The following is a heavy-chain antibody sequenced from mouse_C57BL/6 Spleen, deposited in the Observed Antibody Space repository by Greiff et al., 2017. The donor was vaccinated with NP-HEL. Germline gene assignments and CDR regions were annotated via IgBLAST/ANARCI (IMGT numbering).Heavy chain of an antibody. J-gene: IGHJ3*01. D-gene: IGHD2-5*01. Sequence: EVMLVESGGGLVKPGGSLKLSCAASGFTFSDYGMHWVRQAPEKGLEWVAYISSGSSTIYYADTVKGRFTISRDNAKNTLFLQMTSLRSEDTAMYYCARPYSNVPAWFAYWGQGTLVTVSA. CDR2: ISSGSSTI. CDR1: GFTFSDYG. CDR3: ARPYSNVPAWFAY. V-gene: IGHV5-17*01.